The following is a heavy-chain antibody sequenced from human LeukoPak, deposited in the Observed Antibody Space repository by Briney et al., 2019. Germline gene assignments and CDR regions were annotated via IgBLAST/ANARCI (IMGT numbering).Heavy chain of an antibody. CDR2: IKSKTDGGTT. V-gene: IGHV3-15*01. J-gene: IGHJ4*02. CDR1: GFTFSNAW. CDR3: TTARRTGAANFDY. Sequence: GGSLRLSCAASGFTFSNAWMSWVRQAPGKGLEWVGRIKSKTDGGTTDYAAPVKGRFTISRDDSKNTLYLQMNSLKTEDTAVYYCTTARRTGAANFDYWGQGTLVTVSS.